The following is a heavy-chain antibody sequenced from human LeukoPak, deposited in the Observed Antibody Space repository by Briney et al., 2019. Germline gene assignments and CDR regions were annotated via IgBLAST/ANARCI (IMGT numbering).Heavy chain of an antibody. D-gene: IGHD2-2*01. CDR1: GFTFSSYW. Sequence: PGGSLRLSCAASGFTFSSYWMSWVRQAPGKGLEWVANIKQDGSEKYYVDSVKGRFTISRDNSKNTLYLQMNSLRAEDTAVYYCANYGYQYYFDYWGQGTLVTVSS. CDR3: ANYGYQYYFDY. CDR2: IKQDGSEK. V-gene: IGHV3-7*03. J-gene: IGHJ4*02.